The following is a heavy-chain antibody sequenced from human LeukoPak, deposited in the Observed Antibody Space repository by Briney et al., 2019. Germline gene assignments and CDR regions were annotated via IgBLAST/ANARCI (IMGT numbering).Heavy chain of an antibody. D-gene: IGHD2-2*01. Sequence: ASVKVSCKASGYTFTSYYMHWVRQAPGQGLEWMGIINPSGGSTTYAQKFQGRVTMTRDTSTSTVYVELSSLRSEDTAVYYCARGYCSSTSCPYYYYYYMDVWGKGTTVTVSS. J-gene: IGHJ6*03. V-gene: IGHV1-46*03. CDR3: ARGYCSSTSCPYYYYYYMDV. CDR1: GYTFTSYY. CDR2: INPSGGST.